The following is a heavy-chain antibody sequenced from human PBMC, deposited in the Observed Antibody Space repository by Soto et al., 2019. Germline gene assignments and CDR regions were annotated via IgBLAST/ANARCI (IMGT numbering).Heavy chain of an antibody. CDR2: IDEYGSTI. CDR1: GVTFSSYW. Sequence: EVQLVESGGGLVQPGGSLRLSCAASGVTFSSYWLHWVRQVPGKGLLWVSRIDEYGSTINYAYSVKGRFTISRDNARNTLYLEMTRLRAEDTALYYFTRDIGGKGAYWGPGTLVTVSS. D-gene: IGHD3-10*01. CDR3: TRDIGGKGAY. V-gene: IGHV3-74*01. J-gene: IGHJ4*02.